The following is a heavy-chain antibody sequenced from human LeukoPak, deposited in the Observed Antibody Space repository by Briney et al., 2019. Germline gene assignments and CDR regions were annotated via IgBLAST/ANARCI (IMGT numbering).Heavy chain of an antibody. Sequence: EGSLRISCAASGFIFSNYWMQWVRQDPGKELVWVSRINTDGSSINYDDSVKGRFTISRDNAKNTLSLQMNSLRAADTAVYHCTRESLDYGAGSSDYWGQGTLVTVSS. CDR2: INTDGSSI. V-gene: IGHV3-74*01. CDR3: TRESLDYGAGSSDY. CDR1: GFIFSNYW. D-gene: IGHD3-10*01. J-gene: IGHJ4*02.